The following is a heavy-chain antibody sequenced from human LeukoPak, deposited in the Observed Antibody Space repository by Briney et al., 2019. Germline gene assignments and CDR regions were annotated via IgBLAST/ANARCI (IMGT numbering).Heavy chain of an antibody. J-gene: IGHJ4*02. CDR1: GYTFTGYY. CDR2: INPDSGGT. Sequence: ASVTVSCKASGYTFTGYYMYWVRQAPGQGLEWMGWINPDSGGTGYAQKFQGRVTMTRDTSISTAYMELSRLTSDDTAVYYCARDDPNFPFDHWGQGTLVTVSS. V-gene: IGHV1-2*02. CDR3: ARDDPNFPFDH.